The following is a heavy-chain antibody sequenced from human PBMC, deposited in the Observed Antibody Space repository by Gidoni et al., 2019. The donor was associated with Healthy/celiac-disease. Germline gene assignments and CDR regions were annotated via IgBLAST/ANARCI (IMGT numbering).Heavy chain of an antibody. D-gene: IGHD3-10*01. V-gene: IGHV3-21*01. CDR3: ARDRPGVPPNPGDY. J-gene: IGHJ4*02. Sequence: EVRLVESGGGLVTPGGSRRISWAASGTTFSSYSMHWCRQAPGKGLEWVSSSSSSSSYIYDADSVKGRFTISRDNAKNSLYLQMNSLRAEDTAVSYCARDRPGVPPNPGDYWGQGTLVTVSS. CDR2: SSSSSSYI. CDR1: GTTFSSYS.